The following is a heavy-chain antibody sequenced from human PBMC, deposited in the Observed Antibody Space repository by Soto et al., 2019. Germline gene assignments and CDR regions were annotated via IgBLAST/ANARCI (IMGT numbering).Heavy chain of an antibody. D-gene: IGHD1-26*01. CDR1: GFTFSSYA. CDR3: AKNQGVELVPLATVDWFDP. CDR2: ISGSGGST. Sequence: GGSLRLSCAASGFTFSSYAMSWVRQAPGKGQEWVSAISGSGGSTYYADSVKGRFTISRDNSKNTLYLQMNSLRAEDTAVYHCAKNQGVELVPLATVDWFDPWGQGSVVTVSS. V-gene: IGHV3-23*01. J-gene: IGHJ5*02.